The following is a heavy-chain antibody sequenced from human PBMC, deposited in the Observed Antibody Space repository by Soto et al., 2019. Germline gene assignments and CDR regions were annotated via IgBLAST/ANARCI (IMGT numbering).Heavy chain of an antibody. Sequence: QVQLQESGPGLVKPSGTLSLTCAGSGGSISSSNWWSWVRQPPGKGLEWIGEIYHSGGTNYNPSLKSRVXIXVNXSKNHLSLKLSSVPAADTAVYYCAKCITALGPIDYWGQGTLVTVSA. V-gene: IGHV4-4*02. J-gene: IGHJ4*02. CDR3: AKCITALGPIDY. CDR2: IYHSGGT. D-gene: IGHD6-6*01. CDR1: GGSISSSNW.